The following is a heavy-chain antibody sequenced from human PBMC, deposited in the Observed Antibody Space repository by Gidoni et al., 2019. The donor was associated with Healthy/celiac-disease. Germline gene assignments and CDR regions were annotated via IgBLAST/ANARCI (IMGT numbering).Heavy chain of an antibody. D-gene: IGHD4-17*01. CDR1: GSTISNAW. J-gene: IGHJ3*02. CDR2: IKSKSDGGTT. V-gene: IGHV3-15*01. CDR3: TTDATTLTTRDAFDI. Sequence: EVQLVESGGGVVKTGGLRRISCAAAGSTISNAWMSWVRQAPGKGLEWVGRIKSKSDGGTTDYAAPLKGRFTISRDDSKNTLYLQMNSLHTEDTAVYYCTTDATTLTTRDAFDIWGQGTMVTVSS.